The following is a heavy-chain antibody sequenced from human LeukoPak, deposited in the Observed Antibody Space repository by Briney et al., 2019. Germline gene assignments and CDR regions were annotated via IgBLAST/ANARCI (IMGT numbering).Heavy chain of an antibody. CDR3: ARARYYYDSSGYTLDY. J-gene: IGHJ4*02. Sequence: SETLSLTCAVYGGSFSGYYWSWIRQPPGKGLEWIGEINHSGSTNYNPSLKSRVTISVDTSKSQFSLKLSSVTAAGTAVYYCARARYYYDSSGYTLDYWGQGTLVTVSS. CDR1: GGSFSGYY. V-gene: IGHV4-34*01. CDR2: INHSGST. D-gene: IGHD3-22*01.